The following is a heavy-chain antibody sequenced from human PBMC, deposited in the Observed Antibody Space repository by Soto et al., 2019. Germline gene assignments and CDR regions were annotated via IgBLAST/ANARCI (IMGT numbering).Heavy chain of an antibody. V-gene: IGHV3-23*01. D-gene: IGHD3-10*01. CDR3: AKDGGVRGVVHAFDI. CDR1: EFTFSDYG. CDR2: ISGIGTGSTP. J-gene: IGHJ3*02. Sequence: VGSLLLSYTASEFTFSDYGMARVRQAPGKGLEWVSAISGIGTGSTPYYAGSVKGRFTIPRDNSKNTLFLQMNSLRADDTAIYYCAKDGGVRGVVHAFDIWGQGTMVTVSS.